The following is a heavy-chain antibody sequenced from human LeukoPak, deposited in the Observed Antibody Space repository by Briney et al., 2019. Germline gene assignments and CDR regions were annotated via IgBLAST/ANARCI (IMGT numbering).Heavy chain of an antibody. Sequence: GGSLRLSCAASGFPFSSYGMHWVRQAPGKGLEWVAVIWYDGSNKYYADSVKGRFTISRDNSKNTLYLQMNSLRAEDTAVYYCARADLPEGGISPEPPIWGQGTLVTVS. D-gene: IGHD1-1*01. CDR2: IWYDGSNK. CDR3: ARADLPEGGISPEPPI. CDR1: GFPFSSYG. V-gene: IGHV3-33*01. J-gene: IGHJ4*02.